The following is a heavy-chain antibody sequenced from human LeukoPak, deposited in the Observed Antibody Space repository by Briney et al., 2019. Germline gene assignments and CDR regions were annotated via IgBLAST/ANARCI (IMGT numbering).Heavy chain of an antibody. Sequence: GGSLRLSCAASGFTFSSYAMSWVRQAPGKGLEWVSAISGSGGSTYYADSVKGRFTISRDNSKNALYLQINNLGAEDTAVYYCAKDRPGAMLYFDCWGQGTLVTVSS. D-gene: IGHD1-26*01. CDR3: AKDRPGAMLYFDC. V-gene: IGHV3-23*01. J-gene: IGHJ4*02. CDR2: ISGSGGST. CDR1: GFTFSSYA.